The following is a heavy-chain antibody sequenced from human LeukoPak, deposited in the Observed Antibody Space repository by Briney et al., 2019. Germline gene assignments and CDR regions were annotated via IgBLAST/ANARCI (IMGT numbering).Heavy chain of an antibody. J-gene: IGHJ4*02. CDR1: GGSFSGYY. CDR2: ISDSGGST. Sequence: PSETLSLTCAVYGGSFSGYYWSWIRQAPGKGLEWVSGISDSGGSTYYADSVKGRFTISRDNSKNTLYLQMNSLRAEDTAVYYCAKVSSALVTNYFDFWGQGTLVTVSS. CDR3: AKVSSALVTNYFDF. D-gene: IGHD5-18*01. V-gene: IGHV3-23*01.